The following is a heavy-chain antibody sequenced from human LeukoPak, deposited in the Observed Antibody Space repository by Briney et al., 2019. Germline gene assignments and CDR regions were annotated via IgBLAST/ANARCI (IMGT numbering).Heavy chain of an antibody. J-gene: IGHJ3*02. CDR3: ATEWLLRAMNAFDI. CDR2: ISGSGSPI. V-gene: IGHV3-48*03. CDR1: EFTFSSYE. Sequence: PGGSLRLSCVTSEFTFSSYEMNWVRQAPGKGLEWVSYISGSGSPIFYADSVKGRFTISRDNAQNSLYLQMNSLRAEDTAVYYCATEWLLRAMNAFDIWGQGTMVTVSS. D-gene: IGHD3-22*01.